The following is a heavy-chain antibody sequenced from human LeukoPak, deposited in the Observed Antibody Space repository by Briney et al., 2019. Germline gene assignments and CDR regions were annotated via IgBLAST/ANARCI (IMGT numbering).Heavy chain of an antibody. CDR3: ARTFGESRSGYYRDY. CDR2: INPSGGST. Sequence: ASVKVSCKASGYTFTSYHMHWVRQAPGQGLEWMGIINPSGGSTSYAQRFQGRVTMTRDTSTSTVYMELSSLRSEDTAVYYCARTFGESRSGYYRDYWGQGTLATVSS. V-gene: IGHV1-46*03. J-gene: IGHJ4*02. D-gene: IGHD3-22*01. CDR1: GYTFTSYH.